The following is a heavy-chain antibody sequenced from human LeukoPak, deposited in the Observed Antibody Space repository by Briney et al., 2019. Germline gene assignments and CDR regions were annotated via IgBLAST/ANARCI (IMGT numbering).Heavy chain of an antibody. J-gene: IGHJ4*02. Sequence: SETLSLTCAVYGGSFSGYYWSWIRQPPGKGLEWIGEINHSGITNYNPSLKSRVTISVDTSKNQFSLKLSSVTAAGTAVYYCARSRHSLFDYWGQGTLVTVSS. D-gene: IGHD2-21*01. V-gene: IGHV4-34*01. CDR2: INHSGIT. CDR3: ARSRHSLFDY. CDR1: GGSFSGYY.